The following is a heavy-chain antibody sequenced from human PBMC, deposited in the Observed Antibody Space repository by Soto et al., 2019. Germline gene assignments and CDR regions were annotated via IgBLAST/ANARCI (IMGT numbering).Heavy chain of an antibody. CDR1: GGSIGGVGYS. CDR2: MYHSGTF. Sequence: KASETLSLTCAVSGGSIGGVGYSWSWIRQPPGGGLEWIGYMYHSGTFLKSPSLKTRLTMSLDMSKTQFSLTLNSMTAADTAVYYCARAQFYSGSGNYNNLMFDAWGQGIQVTVSS. D-gene: IGHD3-10*01. V-gene: IGHV4-30-2*01. J-gene: IGHJ5*02. CDR3: ARAQFYSGSGNYNNLMFDA.